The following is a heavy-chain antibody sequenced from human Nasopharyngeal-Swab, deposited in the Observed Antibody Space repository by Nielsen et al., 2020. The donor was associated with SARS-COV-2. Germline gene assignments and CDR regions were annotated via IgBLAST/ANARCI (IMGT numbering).Heavy chain of an antibody. CDR3: TRVRGRLSFFDY. CDR2: IRSKAYGGTT. D-gene: IGHD3-16*01. J-gene: IGHJ4*02. CDR1: GFTFSSYA. Sequence: GESLKISCAASGFTFSSYAMSWVRQAPGKGLEWVGFIRSKAYGGTTEYAASVKGRFTISRDDSKSIAYLQMNSLKTEDTAVYYCTRVRGRLSFFDYWGQGTLVTVSS. V-gene: IGHV3-49*04.